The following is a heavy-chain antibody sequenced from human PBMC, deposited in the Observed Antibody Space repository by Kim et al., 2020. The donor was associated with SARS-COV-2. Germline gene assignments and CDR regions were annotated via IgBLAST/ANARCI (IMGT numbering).Heavy chain of an antibody. D-gene: IGHD3-10*01. J-gene: IGHJ4*02. CDR2: ISSSTGYT. V-gene: IGHV3-11*05. CDR3: ARGGGLSGFFDF. CDR1: GFTFNDSY. Sequence: GGSLRLSCAASGFTFNDSYMSWIRQAPGKGLEWVSYISSSTGYTNYADSVKGRFTISRDNAKNSLYLQMNSLRAEDTAVYYCARGGGLSGFFDFWGPGT.